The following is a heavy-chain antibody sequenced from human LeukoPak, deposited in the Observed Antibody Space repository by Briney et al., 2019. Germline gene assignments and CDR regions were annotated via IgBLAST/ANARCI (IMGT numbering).Heavy chain of an antibody. Sequence: GRSLRLYCAASGFTFSSYAMHWVRQAPGKGLEWVAVISYDGGNKYYGDSVKGRFTISRDNSKNTLYLQMNSLRAEDTAVYYCAREGDILTGYFGGGTDYWGQGTLVTVSS. D-gene: IGHD3-9*01. CDR3: AREGDILTGYFGGGTDY. CDR2: ISYDGGNK. J-gene: IGHJ4*02. CDR1: GFTFSSYA. V-gene: IGHV3-30*04.